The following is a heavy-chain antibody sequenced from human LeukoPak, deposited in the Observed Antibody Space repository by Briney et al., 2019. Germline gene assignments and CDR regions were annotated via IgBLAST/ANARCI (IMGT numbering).Heavy chain of an antibody. Sequence: PGGSLRLSCAASGFTFSSYAMHWVRQAPGKGLEWVAVISYDGSNKYYADSVKGRFTISRDNSKNTLYLQMNSLRAEDTAVYYCVKDRIAAAGNWFDPWGQGTLVTVSS. CDR2: ISYDGSNK. CDR3: VKDRIAAAGNWFDP. CDR1: GFTFSSYA. D-gene: IGHD6-13*01. V-gene: IGHV3-30*04. J-gene: IGHJ5*02.